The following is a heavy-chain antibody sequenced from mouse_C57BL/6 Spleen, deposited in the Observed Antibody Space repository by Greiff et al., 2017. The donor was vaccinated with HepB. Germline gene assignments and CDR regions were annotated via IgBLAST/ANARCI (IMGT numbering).Heavy chain of an antibody. Sequence: VQLQQPGAELVKPGASVKLSCKASGYTFTSYWMHWVKQRPGQGLEWIGMIHPNSGSTNYNEKFKSKATLTVDKSSSTAYMQLSSLTSEDSAVYYCARETGTTYSNWYFDVWGTGTTVTVSS. CDR2: IHPNSGST. D-gene: IGHD2-5*01. V-gene: IGHV1-64*01. J-gene: IGHJ1*03. CDR1: GYTFTSYW. CDR3: ARETGTTYSNWYFDV.